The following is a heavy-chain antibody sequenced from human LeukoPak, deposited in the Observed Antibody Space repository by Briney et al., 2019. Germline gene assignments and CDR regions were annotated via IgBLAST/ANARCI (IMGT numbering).Heavy chain of an antibody. CDR1: GGSISSSRYY. D-gene: IGHD6-13*01. CDR2: IYYSGST. J-gene: IGHJ6*02. CDR3: AVDSSHHSYYYYGMDV. Sequence: SETLSLTCSVSGGSISSSRYYWGWIRQPPGKGLEWIGSIYYSGSTYYNPSLKSRVTISVDTSKNQLSLKLSSVTAADTAVYYCAVDSSHHSYYYYGMDVWGQGTTVTVSS. V-gene: IGHV4-39*01.